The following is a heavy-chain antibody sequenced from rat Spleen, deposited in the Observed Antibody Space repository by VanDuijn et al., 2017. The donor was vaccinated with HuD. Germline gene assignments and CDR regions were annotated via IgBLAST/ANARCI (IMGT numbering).Heavy chain of an antibody. V-gene: IGHV5-29*01. D-gene: IGHD1-8*01. CDR1: GFTFSDYY. CDR2: ISSDGSST. J-gene: IGHJ3*01. Sequence: EVQLVESDGGLVQPGRSLKLSCAASGFTFSDYYMAWVRQAPTKGLEWVATISSDGSSTYYRDSVKGRFTISRDYAKNTLFLQMDSLRSEDTATYYCAKEGDGGYSSYPNWFAYWGQGTLVTVSS. CDR3: AKEGDGGYSSYPNWFAY.